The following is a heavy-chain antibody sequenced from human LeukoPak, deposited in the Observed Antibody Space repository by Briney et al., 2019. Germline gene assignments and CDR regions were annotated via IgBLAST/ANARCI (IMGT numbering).Heavy chain of an antibody. CDR3: ARGVATNRYYFDY. V-gene: IGHV1-3*01. Sequence: ASVKVSCKASRYPFTSYAMHWVRQAPGQRLEWMGWINAGNGNTKCSQKFQGRVTITRDTSASTAYMELSSLRSEDTAVYSCARGVATNRYYFDYWGQGTLVTVSS. J-gene: IGHJ4*02. CDR2: INAGNGNT. D-gene: IGHD5-12*01. CDR1: RYPFTSYA.